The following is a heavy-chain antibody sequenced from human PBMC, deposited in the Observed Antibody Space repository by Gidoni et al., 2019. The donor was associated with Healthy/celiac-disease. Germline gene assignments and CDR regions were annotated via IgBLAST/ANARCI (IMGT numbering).Heavy chain of an antibody. CDR1: GFTFSSYA. Sequence: EVQLLESGGGWVQPGGSLRLSCAASGFTFSSYAMSWVRQAPGQGLEWVSAIIGRGRSTYYADSVKGRFTISIDNSNNTLYLQMNSLRAEDTAVYYCAKAPTDDSSGYYGDAFDIWGQGTMVTVSS. J-gene: IGHJ3*02. CDR3: AKAPTDDSSGYYGDAFDI. V-gene: IGHV3-23*01. D-gene: IGHD3-22*01. CDR2: IIGRGRST.